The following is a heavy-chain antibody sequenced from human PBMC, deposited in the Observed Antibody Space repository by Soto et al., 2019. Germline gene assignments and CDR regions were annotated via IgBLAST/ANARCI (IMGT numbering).Heavy chain of an antibody. V-gene: IGHV3-53*04. CDR2: VFSGGST. Sequence: EVQLVESAGGLVQPGGSLRLSCAASGFTVGRHYMAWVRQAPGQGLEWVVFVFSGGSTFYADSVKGRCTISRQVSKNTVYLQMNSLRPDETSVYYCAKGAYGDYSGVDYWGQGTLVVVS. D-gene: IGHD4-17*01. CDR3: AKGAYGDYSGVDY. J-gene: IGHJ4*02. CDR1: GFTVGRHY.